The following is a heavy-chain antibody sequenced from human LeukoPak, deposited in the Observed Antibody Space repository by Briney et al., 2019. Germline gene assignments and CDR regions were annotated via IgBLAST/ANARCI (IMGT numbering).Heavy chain of an antibody. CDR3: VRDRELAY. V-gene: IGHV4-59*01. J-gene: IGHJ4*02. CDR1: GGSISNYY. CDR2: TYQSGST. Sequence: SETLSLTCTVSGGSISNYYWSWIRQPPGKGLEWIGYTYQSGSTDYNPSLKSRVTISVDTSKNQFSLKLSSVTAADTAVYYCVRDRELAYWGQGILVTVSS. D-gene: IGHD1-1*01.